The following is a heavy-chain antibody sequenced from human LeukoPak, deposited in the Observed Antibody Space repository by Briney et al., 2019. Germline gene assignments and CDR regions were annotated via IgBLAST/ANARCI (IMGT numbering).Heavy chain of an antibody. J-gene: IGHJ4*02. Sequence: SETLSLTCAVYGGSFSGYYWSWVRQPPGKGLEWIGEINHSGSTNYNPSLKSRVTISVDTSNNQFSLKLSSVTASDTAGYYCSGSGGSGPKRFDYWGQGTLVTVSS. CDR3: SGSGGSGPKRFDY. D-gene: IGHD3-3*01. CDR1: GGSFSGYY. V-gene: IGHV4-34*01. CDR2: INHSGST.